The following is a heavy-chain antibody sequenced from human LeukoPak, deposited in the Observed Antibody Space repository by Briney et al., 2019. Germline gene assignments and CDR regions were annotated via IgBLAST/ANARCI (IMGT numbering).Heavy chain of an antibody. J-gene: IGHJ4*02. V-gene: IGHV3-21*01. D-gene: IGHD5-24*01. CDR2: ISSSSTYI. Sequence: GGSLRLSCAASGFTFSTYSMNWVRQAPGKGLEWVSSISSSSTYIYYADSVKGRFTISRDNAKNSLYLQMNSLRAEDTAVYYCARDLVVEMATVAEDSWGQGTLVTVSS. CDR3: ARDLVVEMATVAEDS. CDR1: GFTFSTYS.